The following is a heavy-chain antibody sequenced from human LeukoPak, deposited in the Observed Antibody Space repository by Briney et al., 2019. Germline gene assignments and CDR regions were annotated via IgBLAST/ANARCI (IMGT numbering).Heavy chain of an antibody. D-gene: IGHD6-19*01. J-gene: IGHJ3*02. CDR3: ARGGRFTFDI. V-gene: IGHV6-1*01. CDR1: GDSVSSNSAA. Sequence: SQTLSLTCGISGDSVSSNSAAWNWIRQSPSRGLEWLGRTYYGSKWYNDYAVSVKSRITVTPDTSKNQFSLQLNSVTPEDTAVYYCARGGRFTFDIWGQGTMVTVSS. CDR2: TYYGSKWYN.